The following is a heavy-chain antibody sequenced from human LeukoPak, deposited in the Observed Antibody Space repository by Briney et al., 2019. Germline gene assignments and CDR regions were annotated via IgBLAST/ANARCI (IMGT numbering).Heavy chain of an antibody. D-gene: IGHD5-12*01. CDR1: VGSISSYY. CDR2: IYTSGRT. V-gene: IGHV4-4*07. Sequence: PSETLSLTCTVSVGSISSYYWNWIRQPAGKGLEWIGRIYTSGRTNYNTSLKSRVTMSADTSKNQLSLKLSSVTAADTAVYYCARDRPLATLTTVDTYGFDPWGQGTLVTVSS. J-gene: IGHJ5*02. CDR3: ARDRPLATLTTVDTYGFDP.